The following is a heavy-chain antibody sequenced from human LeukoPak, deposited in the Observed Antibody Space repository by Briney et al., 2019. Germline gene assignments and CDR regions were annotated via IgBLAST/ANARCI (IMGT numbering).Heavy chain of an antibody. Sequence: SETLSLTCTVSGGSISSYYWSWIRQPPGKGLEWIGYIYYSGSTNYNPSLKSRVTISVDTSKNQFSLKLSSVTAADTAVYYCARRRYCTDGVCYTAWYFDLWGRGTLVTVSS. V-gene: IGHV4-59*08. J-gene: IGHJ2*01. D-gene: IGHD2-8*01. CDR3: ARRRYCTDGVCYTAWYFDL. CDR1: GGSISSYY. CDR2: IYYSGST.